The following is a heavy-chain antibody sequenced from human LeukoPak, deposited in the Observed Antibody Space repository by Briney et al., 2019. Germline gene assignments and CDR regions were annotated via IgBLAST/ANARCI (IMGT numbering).Heavy chain of an antibody. CDR1: GFTFDDYA. CDR2: ISWDGGST. V-gene: IGHV3-43D*03. D-gene: IGHD3-10*01. Sequence: GGSLRLSCAASGFTFDDYAMHWVRQAPGKGLEWVSLISWDGGSTYYADSVKGRFTISRDNSKNSLYLQMNSLRAEDTALYYCAKDNLPSITMVRGDYMDVWGKGTTVTVSS. J-gene: IGHJ6*03. CDR3: AKDNLPSITMVRGDYMDV.